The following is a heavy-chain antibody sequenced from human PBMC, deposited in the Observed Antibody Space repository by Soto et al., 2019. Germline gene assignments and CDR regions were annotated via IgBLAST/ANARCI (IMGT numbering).Heavy chain of an antibody. CDR1: GFSFSNYG. J-gene: IGHJ4*02. V-gene: IGHV3-23*01. Sequence: EVQLLESGGALIQPGGSLRLSCVASGFSFSNYGMSWVRQAPGKGLEWVSGISGNGGSAYYADSVKGRFTISRDNSKNRVYLQMNSRRADDTAVYECANELEWILRHFERWGQGTLVTVSS. CDR3: ANELEWILRHFER. D-gene: IGHD3-22*01. CDR2: ISGNGGSA.